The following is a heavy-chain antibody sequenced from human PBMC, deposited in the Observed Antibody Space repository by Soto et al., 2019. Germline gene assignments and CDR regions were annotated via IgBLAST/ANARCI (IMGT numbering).Heavy chain of an antibody. V-gene: IGHV3-15*07. J-gene: IGHJ4*02. CDR2: IKSKTAGGTT. CDR3: TNLYTDY. Sequence: PGGSLRLSCEASGFIFADAWMNWVRQAPGKGLEWVGRIKSKTAGGTTDYAAPVKGRFAISRDDSKSTLFLQMNSLKTEDTAVYYCTNLYTDYSGQGILVTVSS. D-gene: IGHD2-2*02. CDR1: GFIFADAW.